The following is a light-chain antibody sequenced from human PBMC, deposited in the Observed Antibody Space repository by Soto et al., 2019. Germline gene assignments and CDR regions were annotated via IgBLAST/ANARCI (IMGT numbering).Light chain of an antibody. Sequence: DIQMTRSPFTLSASVGDRATITCRAIRTISTRVGWYQQKPEKAPKLLIYDASSVEGVVPSRFSGSGSGTEFTLTINSMQRDDFETYYSQHYNTYSPTWTFGQGTKVDIK. CDR3: QHYNTYSPTWT. CDR1: RTISTR. V-gene: IGKV1-5*01. J-gene: IGKJ1*01. CDR2: DAS.